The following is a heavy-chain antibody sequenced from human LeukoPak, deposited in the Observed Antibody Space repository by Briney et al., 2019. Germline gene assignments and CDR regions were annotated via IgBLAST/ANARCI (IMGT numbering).Heavy chain of an antibody. CDR1: GFTFDDYA. D-gene: IGHD3-22*01. CDR3: AKVFGSSGFFDY. Sequence: SLRLSCAASGFTFDDYAMHWVRQAPGKGLEWVSGISWNSGSIGYADSVKGRFTISRDDAKNSLYLQMNSLRAEDTALYYCAKVFGSSGFFDYWGQGTLVTVSS. V-gene: IGHV3-9*01. J-gene: IGHJ4*02. CDR2: ISWNSGSI.